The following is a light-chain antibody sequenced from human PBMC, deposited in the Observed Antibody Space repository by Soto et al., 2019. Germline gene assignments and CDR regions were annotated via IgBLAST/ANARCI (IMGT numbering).Light chain of an antibody. Sequence: DIQMTQSPSSLFASVGDRVTITCRASQSISTYLNWYQQKPGEAPKLLIFVASNLRSGVPSRFSGSGSGTDFTLTISSLQPEDFATYYCQQSYYTPLLTFGGGTKVEVK. J-gene: IGKJ4*01. V-gene: IGKV1-39*01. CDR2: VAS. CDR3: QQSYYTPLLT. CDR1: QSISTY.